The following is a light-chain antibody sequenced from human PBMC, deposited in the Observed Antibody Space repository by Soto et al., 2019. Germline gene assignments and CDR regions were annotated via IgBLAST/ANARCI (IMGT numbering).Light chain of an antibody. CDR1: QSISSG. CDR2: KAS. Sequence: DIQMTQSPSTLSASVGDRVTITCRASQSISSGLAWYQQKPGKAPKLLIYKASSLESGVPSRFSGSGSGTEFTLTISSLQPDDFATYYCQQYNSYSQTFGQGTKLEIK. V-gene: IGKV1-5*03. CDR3: QQYNSYSQT. J-gene: IGKJ2*01.